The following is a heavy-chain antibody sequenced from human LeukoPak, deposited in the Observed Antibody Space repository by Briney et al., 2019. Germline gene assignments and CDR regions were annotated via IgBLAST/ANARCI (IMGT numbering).Heavy chain of an antibody. CDR3: ARYRSVTTGKRFFDY. CDR1: GFTFSSYA. V-gene: IGHV3-23*01. D-gene: IGHD4-17*01. J-gene: IGHJ4*02. CDR2: FSGGGGSI. Sequence: GGSLRLSCVASGFTFSSYAMSWVRQAPGKGLEWVSGFSGGGGSIHYADSVKGRFTISRDNSMNTLYLQMNSLRAEDTAVYYCARYRSVTTGKRFFDYWGQGTLVTVSS.